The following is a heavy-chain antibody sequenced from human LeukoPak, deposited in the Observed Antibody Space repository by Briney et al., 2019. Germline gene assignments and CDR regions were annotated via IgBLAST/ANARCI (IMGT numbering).Heavy chain of an antibody. CDR3: ATDPTMVRGILEGY. D-gene: IGHD3-10*01. Sequence: ASVKVSCKASGYTFTSYDINWVRQATGQGLEWMGWMNPNSGNTGYAQKFQGRVTITRNTSISTAYMELSSLRSEDTAVYYCATDPTMVRGILEGYWGQGTLVTVSS. J-gene: IGHJ4*02. CDR2: MNPNSGNT. V-gene: IGHV1-8*01. CDR1: GYTFTSYD.